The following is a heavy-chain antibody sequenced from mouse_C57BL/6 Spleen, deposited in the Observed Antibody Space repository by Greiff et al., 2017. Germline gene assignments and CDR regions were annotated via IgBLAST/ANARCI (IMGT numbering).Heavy chain of an antibody. CDR1: GYSITSGYY. CDR2: ISYDGSN. J-gene: IGHJ2*01. CDR3: AGGIPFDY. Sequence: EVKLMESGPGLVKPSQSLSLTCSVTGYSITSGYYWNWIRQFPGNKLEWMGYISYDGSNNYNPSLKNRISITRDTSKNHFFLKLNSVTTEDTATYYCAGGIPFDYWGQGTTLTVSS. V-gene: IGHV3-6*01.